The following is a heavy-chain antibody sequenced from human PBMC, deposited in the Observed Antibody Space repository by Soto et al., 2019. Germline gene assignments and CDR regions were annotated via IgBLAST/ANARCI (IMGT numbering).Heavy chain of an antibody. V-gene: IGHV3-21*06. CDR2: ISSTTNYI. Sequence: GGSLRLSCAASGFTFTRYSMIWVRQAPGKGLEWVSSISSTTNYIYYGDSMKGRFTISRDNAKNSLYLEMNSLRAEDTAVYYCARESEDLTSNFDYWGQGTLVTVSS. CDR1: GFTFTRYS. CDR3: ARESEDLTSNFDY. J-gene: IGHJ4*02.